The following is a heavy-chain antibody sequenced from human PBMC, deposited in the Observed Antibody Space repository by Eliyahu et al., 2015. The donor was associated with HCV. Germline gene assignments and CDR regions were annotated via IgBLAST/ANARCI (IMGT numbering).Heavy chain of an antibody. CDR3: AREGNYDFWSGYYINWFDP. V-gene: IGHV4-61*02. D-gene: IGHD3-3*01. Sequence: QVQLQESGPGLVKPSQTLSLTCTVXGGSISSGSYXWSWIRQPAGKGLEWIGRIYTSGSTNYNPSLKSRVTISVDTSKNQFSLKLSSVTAADTAVYYCAREGNYDFWSGYYINWFDPWGQGTLVTVSS. CDR1: GGSISSGSYX. CDR2: IYTSGST. J-gene: IGHJ5*02.